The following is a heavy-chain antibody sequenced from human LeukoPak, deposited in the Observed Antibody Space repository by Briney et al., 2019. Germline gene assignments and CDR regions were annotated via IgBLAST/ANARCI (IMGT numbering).Heavy chain of an antibody. CDR3: ARESGDYGDYALDY. V-gene: IGHV3-21*01. D-gene: IGHD4-17*01. CDR2: ISSSSSYI. CDR1: GFTFSDYG. J-gene: IGHJ4*02. Sequence: GGSLRLSCAGSGFTFSDYGMSWVRQAPGKGLEWVSSISSSSSYIYYADSVKGRFTISRDNAKNSLYLQMNSLRAEDTAVYYCARESGDYGDYALDYWGQGTLVTVSS.